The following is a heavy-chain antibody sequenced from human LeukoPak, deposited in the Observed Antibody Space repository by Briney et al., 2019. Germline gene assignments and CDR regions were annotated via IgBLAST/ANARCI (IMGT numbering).Heavy chain of an antibody. D-gene: IGHD3-22*01. J-gene: IGHJ4*02. CDR2: ISSGSSYI. CDR1: GFTFSSYT. Sequence: GGSLRLSCAASGFTFSSYTMNWVRQAPGKGLEWVSIISSGSSYIHYADSVKGRFTISRDNAKNSLYLQMNSLRAEDTAVYYCARGSPTYYYDSSGYERWGQGTLVTVSS. CDR3: ARGSPTYYYDSSGYER. V-gene: IGHV3-21*01.